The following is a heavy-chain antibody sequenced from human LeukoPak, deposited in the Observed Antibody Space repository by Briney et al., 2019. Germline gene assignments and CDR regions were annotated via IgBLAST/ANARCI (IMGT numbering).Heavy chain of an antibody. CDR3: ARENTWALRAYCGGDCYDAFDI. J-gene: IGHJ3*02. V-gene: IGHV1-2*02. D-gene: IGHD2-21*01. Sequence: ASLKVSCKASGYTFTGYYMHCVRQAPGQGLEWMGWINPNSGGTNYAQKFQGRVTMTRDTSISTAYMELSRLRSDDTAVYYCARENTWALRAYCGGDCYDAFDIWGQGTMVTVSS. CDR1: GYTFTGYY. CDR2: INPNSGGT.